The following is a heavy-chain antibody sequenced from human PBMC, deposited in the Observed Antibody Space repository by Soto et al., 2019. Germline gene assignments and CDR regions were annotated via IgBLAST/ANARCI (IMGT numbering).Heavy chain of an antibody. CDR1: GYTFTGYY. D-gene: IGHD6-13*01. V-gene: IGHV1-2*02. CDR3: ARLLRSVPGIAKGKLSYGMDG. J-gene: IGHJ6*02. CDR2: INPNSGGT. Sequence: GASVKVSCKASGYTFTGYYMHWVRQAPGQGLEWMGWINPNSGGTNYAQKFQGRVTMTRDTSISTAYMELSRLRSDDTAVYYCARLLRSVPGIAKGKLSYGMDGWGQGTTVTVSS.